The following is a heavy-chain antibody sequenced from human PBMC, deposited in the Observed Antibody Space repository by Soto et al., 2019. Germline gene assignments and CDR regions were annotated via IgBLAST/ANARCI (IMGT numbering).Heavy chain of an antibody. V-gene: IGHV1-18*01. CDR2: ISAYNGNT. D-gene: IGHD2-15*01. CDR1: GYTFTSYG. Sequence: QVQLVQSGAEVKKPGASVKVSCKASGYTFTSYGISWVRQAPGQGLEWLGWISAYNGNTNYAQKLQGRATMTTDTSTSTADMELRSLGSDDTAVYYRARFGVVVAAGDYWGQGTLVTVSS. J-gene: IGHJ4*02. CDR3: ARFGVVVAAGDY.